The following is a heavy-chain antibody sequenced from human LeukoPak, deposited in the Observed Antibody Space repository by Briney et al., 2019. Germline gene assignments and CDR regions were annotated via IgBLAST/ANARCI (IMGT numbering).Heavy chain of an antibody. CDR2: ISYDGSNK. CDR1: GFTFSSYG. CDR3: ATPPQGKYYDSSS. D-gene: IGHD3-22*01. V-gene: IGHV3-30*03. J-gene: IGHJ4*02. Sequence: GGSLRLSCAASGFTFSSYGMHWVRQAPGKGLEWVAVISYDGSNKYYADSVKGRFTISRDNSKNTLYLQMNSLRAEDTAVYYCATPPQGKYYDSSSWGQGTLVTVSS.